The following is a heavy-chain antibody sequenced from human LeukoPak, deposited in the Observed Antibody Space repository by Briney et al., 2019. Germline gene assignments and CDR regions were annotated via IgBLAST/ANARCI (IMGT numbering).Heavy chain of an antibody. CDR1: GGSISSTNW. Sequence: SETLSLTCGVSGGSISSTNWWSWVRPPPGQRLEWIGAISLTGETNYTPSLNGRVTMSLDKSRNQLSLKLTSVTAADTAIYYCSSESGAFCPFGYWGQGSLVIVPP. CDR2: ISLTGET. V-gene: IGHV4-4*02. CDR3: SSESGAFCPFGY. D-gene: IGHD1-26*01. J-gene: IGHJ4*02.